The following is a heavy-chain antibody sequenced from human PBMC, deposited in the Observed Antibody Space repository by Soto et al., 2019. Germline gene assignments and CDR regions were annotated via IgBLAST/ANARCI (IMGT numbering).Heavy chain of an antibody. CDR1: GGTFSSYA. D-gene: IGHD3-10*01. J-gene: IGHJ5*02. CDR3: ARVTSMVRGVIDNWFDP. V-gene: IGHV1-69*01. CDR2: IIPMYGPA. Sequence: QVPLVQSGAEVKKPGSSVTVSCKASGGTFSSYAIHWVRQAPGQGLEWMGGIIPMYGPAKYAQRVQGRVTITADESTTTVYTELTSLTSQDTAVYYCARVTSMVRGVIDNWFDPWGHGTLVTVSS.